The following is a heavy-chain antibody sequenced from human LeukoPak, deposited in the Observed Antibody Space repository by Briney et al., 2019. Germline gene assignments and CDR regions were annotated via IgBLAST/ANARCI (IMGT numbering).Heavy chain of an antibody. V-gene: IGHV4-31*03. CDR3: ARGASTDYDFWSGYLNYWFDP. J-gene: IGHJ5*02. Sequence: TLSLTCTVSGGSISSGGYYWSWIRQHPGKGLEWIGYIYYSGSTYYNPSLKSRVTISVDTSKNQFSLKLSSVTAADTAVYYCARGASTDYDFWSGYLNYWFDPWGQGTLVTVSS. CDR2: IYYSGST. D-gene: IGHD3-3*01. CDR1: GGSISSGGYY.